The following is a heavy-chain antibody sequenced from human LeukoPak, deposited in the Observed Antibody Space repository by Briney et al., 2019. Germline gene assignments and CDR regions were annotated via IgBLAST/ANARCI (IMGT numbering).Heavy chain of an antibody. J-gene: IGHJ6*03. CDR2: TYYRSKWYN. CDR3: ARGEWLVHFTYYYYYMDV. CDR1: GDSVSSDRAA. D-gene: IGHD6-19*01. Sequence: SQTLSLTCAISGDSVSSDRAAWNWIRQSPSRGPEWLGRTYYRSKWYNDYAVSVKSRITINPDTSKNHFSLQLNSVTPEDTAVYYCARGEWLVHFTYYYYYMDVWDKGTTVTVSS. V-gene: IGHV6-1*01.